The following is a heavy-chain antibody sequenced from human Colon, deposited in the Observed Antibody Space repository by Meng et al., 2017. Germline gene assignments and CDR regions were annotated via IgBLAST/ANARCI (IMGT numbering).Heavy chain of an antibody. CDR1: GFTFRNYW. CDR2: IKEDGTKT. J-gene: IGHJ3*02. V-gene: IGHV3-7*01. CDR3: AREIYATASAFDI. Sequence: GGSLRLSCEASGFTFRNYWLSWVRQAPGKGLEWVANIKEDGTKTFYVDSVKGRFTISRDNAKNSLFLQMSTLRAEDTAVYYCAREIYATASAFDIWGQGTMVTVSS. D-gene: IGHD2-2*01.